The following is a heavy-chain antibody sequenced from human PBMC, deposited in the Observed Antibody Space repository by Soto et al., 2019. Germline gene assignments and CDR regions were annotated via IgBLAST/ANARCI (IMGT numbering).Heavy chain of an antibody. J-gene: IGHJ4*02. CDR2: IWYDGTEK. Sequence: QVQLVESGGGVVQPGRSLRLSCVVSGFSFNSFAMHWVRQAPGKGLDWVALIWYDGTEKFYADSVKGQFTISRDNSKNTLYLQMESLGTEDTAVYYCARDLSGPLDYWGQGTPVTVSS. CDR3: ARDLSGPLDY. D-gene: IGHD3-16*02. CDR1: GFSFNSFA. V-gene: IGHV3-33*01.